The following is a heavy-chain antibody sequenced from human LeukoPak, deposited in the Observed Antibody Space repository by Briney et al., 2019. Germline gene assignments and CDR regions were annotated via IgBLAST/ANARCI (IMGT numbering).Heavy chain of an antibody. D-gene: IGHD3-9*01. J-gene: IGHJ4*02. CDR2: IYNSGST. CDR3: ARKGGDSLTGPLDY. CDR1: GGSISSSNYY. Sequence: SETLSLTCTVSGGSISSSNYYWGWIRQPPGKGLEWIGSIYNSGSTYYHPSLKSRVTMSVDTSENQFSLKLYSVTAVDTAVYYCARKGGDSLTGPLDYWGQGALVTVSS. V-gene: IGHV4-39*07.